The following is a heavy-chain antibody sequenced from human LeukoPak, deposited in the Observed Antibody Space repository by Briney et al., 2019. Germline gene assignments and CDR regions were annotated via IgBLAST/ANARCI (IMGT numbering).Heavy chain of an antibody. CDR3: ARDRDCDGGGYYFDD. D-gene: IGHD2-21*02. CDR2: LHTSGSN. J-gene: IGHJ4*02. Sequence: KSSETLSLTCSVSGVSISSYYWSWIRQPAGKGLEWIGPLHTSGSNNYNSSLKSRAIMSVDTSKNQFSLRLGSVTAADTAVYYCARDRDCDGGGYYFDDWGQGTLVTVSS. CDR1: GVSISSYY. V-gene: IGHV4-4*07.